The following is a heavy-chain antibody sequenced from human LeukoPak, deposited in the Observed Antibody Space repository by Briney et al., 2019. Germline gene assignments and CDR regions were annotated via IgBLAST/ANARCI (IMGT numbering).Heavy chain of an antibody. V-gene: IGHV5-51*01. Sequence: GESLKISCKGSGDRFTGSWIGWVRQMPGKGLEWMGIIYPGDSATIYSPSFQGQVTISADEYISTAYLQWSILKASDTAMYCCGRGETLYDYFDQWGQGTLVTVSS. CDR1: GDRFTGSW. CDR3: GRGETLYDYFDQ. CDR2: IYPGDSAT. D-gene: IGHD3-22*01. J-gene: IGHJ4*02.